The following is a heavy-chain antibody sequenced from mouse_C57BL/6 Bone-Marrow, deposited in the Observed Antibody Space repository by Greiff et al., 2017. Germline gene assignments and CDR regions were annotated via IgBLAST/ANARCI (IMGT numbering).Heavy chain of an antibody. V-gene: IGHV1-82*01. D-gene: IGHD2-2*01. CDR1: GYAFSSSW. Sequence: VQLVESGPELVKPGASVKISCKASGYAFSSSWMNWVKQRPGKGLEWIGRIYPGDGDTNYNGKFKGKATLTADKSSSTAYMQLSSLTSEDSAVYFCARYPSTMVTTGYYFDYWGQGTTLTVSS. CDR2: IYPGDGDT. J-gene: IGHJ2*01. CDR3: ARYPSTMVTTGYYFDY.